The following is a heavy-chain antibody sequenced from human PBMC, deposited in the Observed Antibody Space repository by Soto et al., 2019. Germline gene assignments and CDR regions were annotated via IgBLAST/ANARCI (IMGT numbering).Heavy chain of an antibody. Sequence: ASVNVSCKASGYTFTSYGISWVRQAPGQGLEWMGWISAYNGNTNYAQKLQGRVTMTTDTSTSTAYMELRSLRSDDTAVYYCARDPPTTVTTLKCYYYYGMEVWGEGNTVRVSS. V-gene: IGHV1-18*04. CDR1: GYTFTSYG. J-gene: IGHJ6*04. D-gene: IGHD4-4*01. CDR3: ARDPPTTVTTLKCYYYYGMEV. CDR2: ISAYNGNT.